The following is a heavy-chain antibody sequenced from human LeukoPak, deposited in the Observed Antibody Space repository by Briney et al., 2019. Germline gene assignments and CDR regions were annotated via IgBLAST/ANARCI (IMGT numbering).Heavy chain of an antibody. CDR3: ATTGYSSALRDY. V-gene: IGHV1-8*01. CDR1: GYTFTSYD. J-gene: IGHJ4*02. Sequence: GASGKVSCKDSGYTFTSYDINWVRQATGQGLEWMGWMNPNSGNTGYAQKFQGRVTMTRNTSISTAYMELSSLRSEDTAVYYCATTGYSSALRDYWGQGTLVTVSS. CDR2: MNPNSGNT. D-gene: IGHD6-19*01.